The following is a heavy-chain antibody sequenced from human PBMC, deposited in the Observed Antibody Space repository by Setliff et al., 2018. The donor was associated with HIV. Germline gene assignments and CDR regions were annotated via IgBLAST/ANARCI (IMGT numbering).Heavy chain of an antibody. CDR1: GITFSSYG. D-gene: IGHD1-26*01. CDR3: ANLWEMGA. CDR2: ISDDGSRK. Sequence: GGSLRLSCAASGITFSSYGMQWVRQGPGKGLEWVAGISDDGSRKYYADSVKGRFTTSRDNARNLLYLEMSSLRAEDTAVYLCANLWEMGAWGQGTLVTVSS. V-gene: IGHV3-30*18. J-gene: IGHJ5*02.